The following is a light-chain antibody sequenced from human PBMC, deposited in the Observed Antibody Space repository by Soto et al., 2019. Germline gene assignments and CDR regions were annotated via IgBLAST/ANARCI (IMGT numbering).Light chain of an antibody. CDR1: QSLLHSDGKTY. V-gene: IGKV2D-29*01. CDR2: EVS. CDR3: MQTKQLPVT. J-gene: IGKJ1*01. Sequence: DIVMTQTPLSLYVTPGQPASISCRSSQSLLHSDGKTYFYLYLQRPGQPPRLLIYEVSNRFSGVPDRFSGGGSGTDFTLKISRVETDDVGLYFCMQTKQLPVTFGQGTKVEI.